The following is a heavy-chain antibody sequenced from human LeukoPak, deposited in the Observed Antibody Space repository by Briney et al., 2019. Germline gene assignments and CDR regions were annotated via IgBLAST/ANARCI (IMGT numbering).Heavy chain of an antibody. CDR1: GGSISSSSYY. J-gene: IGHJ4*02. Sequence: SETLSLTCTVSGGSISSSSYYWGWIRQPPGKGLEWIGSIYFSGSTYYNPSLKSRVTLSVDTAKNQFSLKLTSVTSADTAVYYCARLTSTCTGGSCYYYYFDYWGQGTLVTVSS. CDR3: ARLTSTCTGGSCYYYYFDY. V-gene: IGHV4-39*01. D-gene: IGHD2-15*01. CDR2: IYFSGST.